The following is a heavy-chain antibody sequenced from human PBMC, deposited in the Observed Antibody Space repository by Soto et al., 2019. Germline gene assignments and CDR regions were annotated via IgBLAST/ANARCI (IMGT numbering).Heavy chain of an antibody. V-gene: IGHV4-34*01. D-gene: IGHD3-9*01. J-gene: IGHJ6*03. CDR3: ARGRHYDILTGKLSPYYYYYMDV. CDR1: GGSFSGYY. Sequence: PSETLSLTCAVYGGSFSGYYWSWIRQPPGKGLEWIGEINHSGSTNYNPSLKSRVTISVDTSKNQFSLKLSSVTAADTAVYYCARGRHYDILTGKLSPYYYYYMDVWGKGTTVTVSS. CDR2: INHSGST.